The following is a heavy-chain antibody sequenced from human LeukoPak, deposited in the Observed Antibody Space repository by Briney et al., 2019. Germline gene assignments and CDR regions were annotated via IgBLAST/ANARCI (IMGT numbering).Heavy chain of an antibody. CDR2: MNPNSGNT. V-gene: IGHV1-8*01. D-gene: IGHD5-12*01. J-gene: IGHJ4*02. CDR3: ARSGYDWYYFDY. CDR1: GYTFTSYD. Sequence: ASVKVSCKASGYTFTSYDINWVRQATGQGLEWMGWMNPNSGNTGYAQKFQGRVTMTRNTSISTAYMELSSLRSEDTAVYYCARSGYDWYYFDYWGQGTLLTVSS.